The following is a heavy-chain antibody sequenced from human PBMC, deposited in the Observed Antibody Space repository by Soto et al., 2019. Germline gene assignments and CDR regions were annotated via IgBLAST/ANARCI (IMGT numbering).Heavy chain of an antibody. J-gene: IGHJ4*02. V-gene: IGHV3-30*03. D-gene: IGHD1-1*01. Sequence: QVQLVESGGGVVQPGRSLRLSCGASGFIFSNYGMHWFRQAPGKGLEWVAVIAHDESSRSYADSVRGRFTISRDNSKNTLYLQMSSLRAEDTAVYYCARDTDAHNDYWGQGTLVTVSS. CDR1: GFIFSNYG. CDR2: IAHDESSR. CDR3: ARDTDAHNDY.